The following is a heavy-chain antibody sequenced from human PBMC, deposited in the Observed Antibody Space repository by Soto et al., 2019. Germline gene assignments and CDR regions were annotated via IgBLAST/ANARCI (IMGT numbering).Heavy chain of an antibody. CDR1: GFTFSSYA. D-gene: IGHD4-17*01. CDR3: ASDSSSAIYGGNIRGYDY. J-gene: IGHJ4*02. V-gene: IGHV3-30-3*01. CDR2: ISYDGSNK. Sequence: GGSLRLSCAASGFTFSSYAMHWVRQAPGKGLEWVAVISYDGSNKYYADSVKGRFTISRDNSKNTLYLQMNSLRAEDTAVYYCASDSSSAIYGGNIRGYDYWGQGTLVTVSS.